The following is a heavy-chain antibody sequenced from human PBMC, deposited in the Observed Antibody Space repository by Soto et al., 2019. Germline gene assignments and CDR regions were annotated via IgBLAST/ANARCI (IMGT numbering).Heavy chain of an antibody. CDR2: LTSSGHA. J-gene: IGHJ4*02. D-gene: IGHD1-1*01. V-gene: IGHV3-NL1*01. CDR3: AREAVTTQWYFDN. Sequence: VQLLQSGGGLVQPGESLRLSCTPSGFIFSAYGIHWVRQGPGKGLEWIAGLTSSGHAFYVDSVKGRFTAYRDNSENTLYLQMNRLRAEDTALYYCAREAVTTQWYFDNWGQGILVTVSS. CDR1: GFIFSAYG.